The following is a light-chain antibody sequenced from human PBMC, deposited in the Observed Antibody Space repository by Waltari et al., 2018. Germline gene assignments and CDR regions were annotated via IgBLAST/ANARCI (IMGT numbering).Light chain of an antibody. CDR2: WAS. Sequence: DIVMTQSPDSLAVSLGERATINCKSSQSVLYSSNNRNYLAWYQQKPGQSPKLVIYWASTRESGVPDRFSGSESGTDFTLTISSLQAEDVATYYCQQYYTTPWTFGQGTKVEIK. V-gene: IGKV4-1*01. J-gene: IGKJ1*01. CDR1: QSVLYSSNNRNY. CDR3: QQYYTTPWT.